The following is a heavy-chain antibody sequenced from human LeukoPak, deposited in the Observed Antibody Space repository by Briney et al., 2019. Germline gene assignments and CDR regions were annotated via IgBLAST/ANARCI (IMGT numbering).Heavy chain of an antibody. CDR2: ISTYNGNT. V-gene: IGHV1-18*01. Sequence: ASVKVSCKASGYTFTSYGISWVRQAPGQGLEWMGWISTYNGNTNYAQKLQGRVTMTTDASTSTAYMELRSLRSDDTAVYYCATAKRFGELYVDYWGQGTLVTVSS. CDR3: ATAKRFGELYVDY. D-gene: IGHD3-10*01. CDR1: GYTFTSYG. J-gene: IGHJ4*02.